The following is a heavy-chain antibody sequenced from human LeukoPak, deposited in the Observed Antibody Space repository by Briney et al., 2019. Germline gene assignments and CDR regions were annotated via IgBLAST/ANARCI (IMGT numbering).Heavy chain of an antibody. J-gene: IGHJ6*02. V-gene: IGHV3-21*01. CDR1: GFTFSSYS. Sequence: GGSLRLSCAASGFTFSSYSMNWVRQAPGKGLEWVSPISSSSSYIYYADSVKGRFTISRDNAKNSLYLQMNSLRAEDTAVYYCARGLGALWSGDGMDVWGQGTTVTVSS. CDR2: ISSSSSYI. D-gene: IGHD2-21*01. CDR3: ARGLGALWSGDGMDV.